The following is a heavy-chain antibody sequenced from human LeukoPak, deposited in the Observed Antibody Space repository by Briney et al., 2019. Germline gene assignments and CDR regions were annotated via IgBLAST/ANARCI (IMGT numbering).Heavy chain of an antibody. Sequence: PSETLSLTCTVSGGSISSGSYFWSWLRQPAGKGLEWIGRIYTSGSTNYNPSLKSRVTISVDTSKNQFSLKLSSATAADTAVYYCARGLRFALDVWGKGTTVTVSS. D-gene: IGHD3-3*01. CDR1: GGSISSGSYF. CDR3: ARGLRFALDV. CDR2: IYTSGST. V-gene: IGHV4-61*02. J-gene: IGHJ6*04.